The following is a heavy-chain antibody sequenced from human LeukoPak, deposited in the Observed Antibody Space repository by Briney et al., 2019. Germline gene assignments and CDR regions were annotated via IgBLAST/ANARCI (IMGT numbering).Heavy chain of an antibody. Sequence: SKTLSLTCTVSGGSISSYYWSWIRQPPGKGLEWIGYIYYSGSTNYNPSLKSRVTISVDTSKNQFSLKLSSVTAADTAVYYCASSTGRAFDIWGQGTMVTVSS. J-gene: IGHJ3*02. CDR2: IYYSGST. CDR1: GGSISSYY. V-gene: IGHV4-59*08. CDR3: ASSTGRAFDI.